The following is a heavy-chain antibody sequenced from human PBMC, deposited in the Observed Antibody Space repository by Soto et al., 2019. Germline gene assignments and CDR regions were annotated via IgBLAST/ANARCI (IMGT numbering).Heavy chain of an antibody. CDR1: GGSISSYY. D-gene: IGHD6-19*01. J-gene: IGHJ4*02. Sequence: TSETLSLTCTVSGGSISSYYWSWIRQPPGKGLEWIGYIYYSGSTNYNPSLKSRVTISVDTSKNQFSLKLSSVTAADTAVYYCARSTDDSSGWSLDYWGQGTLVTVSS. CDR2: IYYSGST. V-gene: IGHV4-59*01. CDR3: ARSTDDSSGWSLDY.